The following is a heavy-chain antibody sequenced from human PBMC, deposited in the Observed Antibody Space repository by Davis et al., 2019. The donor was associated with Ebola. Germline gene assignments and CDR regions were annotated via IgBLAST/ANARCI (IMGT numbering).Heavy chain of an antibody. CDR1: GFTFSGSA. V-gene: IGHV3-73*01. D-gene: IGHD3-10*01. Sequence: GESLKISCAASGFTFSGSAMHWVRQASGNGLEWVGRIRSKANSYATAYAASVKGRFTISRDDSKNTAYLQMNSLKTEDTAVYYCTSPYGSGDYWGQGTLVTVSS. CDR3: TSPYGSGDY. CDR2: IRSKANSYAT. J-gene: IGHJ4*02.